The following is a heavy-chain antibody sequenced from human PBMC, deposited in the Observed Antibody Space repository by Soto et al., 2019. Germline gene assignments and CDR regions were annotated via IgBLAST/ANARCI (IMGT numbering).Heavy chain of an antibody. CDR1: GFTFSSYA. D-gene: IGHD6-13*01. Sequence: PGGSLRLSCAASGFTFSSYAMSWVRQAPGKGLEWVSAISGSGGSTYYADSVKGRFTISRDNSKNTLYLQMDSLRAEDTAVYYCAKEPPSGAAGREVFDYWGQGTLVTVSS. CDR2: ISGSGGST. CDR3: AKEPPSGAAGREVFDY. J-gene: IGHJ4*02. V-gene: IGHV3-23*01.